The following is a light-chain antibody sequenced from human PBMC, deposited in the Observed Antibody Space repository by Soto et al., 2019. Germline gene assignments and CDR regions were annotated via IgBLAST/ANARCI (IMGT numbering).Light chain of an antibody. CDR3: QQYGSSPRT. CDR1: QSVRSN. V-gene: IGKV3-20*01. J-gene: IGKJ1*01. Sequence: EIVMTQSPSTLSVSPVEMATLSFMASQSVRSNLAWYQQKPGQAPRLLIYGASSRATGIPDRFSGSGSGTDFTLTISRLEPEDFAVYYCQQYGSSPRTFGQGTKVDIK. CDR2: GAS.